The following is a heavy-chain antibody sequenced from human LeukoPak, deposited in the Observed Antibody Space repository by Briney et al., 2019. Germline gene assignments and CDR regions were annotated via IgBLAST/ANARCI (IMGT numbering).Heavy chain of an antibody. D-gene: IGHD5-18*01. V-gene: IGHV3-73*01. J-gene: IGHJ4*02. CDR1: GFTFSGSA. CDR3: TASVLYVDTAMEIDY. CDR2: IRSKANSYAT. Sequence: PGGSLRLSCAAPGFTFSGSAMHWVRQASGKGQEWVGRIRSKANSYATAYAASVKGRFTISRDDSKNTAYLRMNSLKTEDTAVYYCTASVLYVDTAMEIDYWGQGTLVTVSS.